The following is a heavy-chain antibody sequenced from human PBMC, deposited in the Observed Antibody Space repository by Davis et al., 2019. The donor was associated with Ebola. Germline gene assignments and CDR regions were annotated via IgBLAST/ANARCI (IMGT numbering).Heavy chain of an antibody. D-gene: IGHD1-26*01. J-gene: IGHJ4*02. CDR2: IYTVGGIT. CDR1: GFTFNKYE. CDR3: AKVTWESTGDY. V-gene: IGHV3-23*01. Sequence: GESLKISCAASGFTFNKYEMNWVRQAPGKGLEWVSAIYTVGGITHYADSVKGRFTISSDLSKSTVYLQMNSLRVDDTAIYYCAKVTWESTGDYWGQGTRVTVSS.